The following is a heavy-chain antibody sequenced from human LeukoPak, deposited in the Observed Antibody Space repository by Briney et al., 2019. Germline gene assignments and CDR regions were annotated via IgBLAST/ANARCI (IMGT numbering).Heavy chain of an antibody. Sequence: PGGSLRLSCAASGFTVSSNYMSWFRQAPGKGLEWVSVIYSGGSTYYADSVKGRFTISRDNSKNTLYLQMNSLRAEDTAVYYCARVKYSGSYSDYMDVWGKGTTVTVSS. D-gene: IGHD1-26*01. CDR1: GFTVSSNY. V-gene: IGHV3-66*02. CDR3: ARVKYSGSYSDYMDV. J-gene: IGHJ6*03. CDR2: IYSGGST.